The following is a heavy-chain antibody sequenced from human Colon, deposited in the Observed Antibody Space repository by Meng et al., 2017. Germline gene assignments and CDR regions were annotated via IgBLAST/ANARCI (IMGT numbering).Heavy chain of an antibody. CDR3: AHILYSGSVDAFDI. Sequence: SGPTLVKPTQTLTLTCTFSGFSLSTSGVGVAWIRQPPGKALEWLALNYWNDDKRYSPSLKSRLTITKDTSNNQVVLTMTNMDPVDTATFYCAHILYSGSVDAFDIWGQGTMVTVSS. D-gene: IGHD1-26*01. V-gene: IGHV2-5*01. CDR1: GFSLSTSGVG. J-gene: IGHJ3*02. CDR2: NYWNDDK.